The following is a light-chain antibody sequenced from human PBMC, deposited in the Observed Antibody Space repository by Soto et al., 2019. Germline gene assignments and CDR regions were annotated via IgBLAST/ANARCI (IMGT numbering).Light chain of an antibody. J-gene: IGLJ1*01. CDR2: ENN. V-gene: IGLV1-40*01. CDR3: QSYDSSLSGYV. CDR1: SSNIGAGYE. Sequence: QSVLTQPPSVSEAPGQRVTISCTGSSSNIGAGYEAHWYQQVPGTAPKLLIYENNNRPSGVPDRFSGSKSGTSASLSISGLQATDVAVYYLQSYDSSLSGYVFGTGTKLTVL.